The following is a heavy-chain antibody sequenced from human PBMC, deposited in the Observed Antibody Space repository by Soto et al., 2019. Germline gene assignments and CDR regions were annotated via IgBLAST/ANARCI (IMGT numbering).Heavy chain of an antibody. V-gene: IGHV1-2*02. CDR3: ARDIVVVVAATRGAFDI. CDR1: GYSFTGYY. J-gene: IGHJ3*02. CDR2: INPDSGAT. D-gene: IGHD2-15*01. Sequence: ASVKVSCKASGYSFTGYYIHWVRQAPGQGLEWMGWINPDSGATNYAQKLQGRVTMTTDTSTSTAYMELRSLRSDDTAVYYCARDIVVVVAATRGAFDIWGQGTMVTVSS.